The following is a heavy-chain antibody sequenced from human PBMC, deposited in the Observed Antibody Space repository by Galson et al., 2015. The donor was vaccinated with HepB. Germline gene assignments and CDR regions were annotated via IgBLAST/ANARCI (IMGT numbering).Heavy chain of an antibody. Sequence: SLRLSCAASGFTFSSYAMSWVRQAPGKGLEWVSAISSSGGSTYYADSVKGRFTISRDNSKNTLYLQMNSLRAEDTAVYYCAKDGVLWFGELPDYWGQGTLVTVSS. CDR3: AKDGVLWFGELPDY. V-gene: IGHV3-23*01. D-gene: IGHD3-10*01. CDR2: ISSSGGST. CDR1: GFTFSSYA. J-gene: IGHJ4*02.